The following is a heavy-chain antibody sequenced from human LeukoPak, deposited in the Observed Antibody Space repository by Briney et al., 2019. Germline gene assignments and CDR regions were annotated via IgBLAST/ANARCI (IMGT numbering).Heavy chain of an antibody. CDR1: GFTFSKYG. CDR2: ISSSGGYI. V-gene: IGHV3-21*01. CDR3: ARRAAAGRGDWFDP. D-gene: IGHD6-13*01. J-gene: IGHJ5*02. Sequence: PGGSLRLSCAASGFTFSKYGMNWVRQAPGEGLEWVPSISSSGGYIFYADSVQGRFIISRDNAKNSLSLQMNSLRADDTAVYYCARRAAAGRGDWFDPWGQGTLVTVSS.